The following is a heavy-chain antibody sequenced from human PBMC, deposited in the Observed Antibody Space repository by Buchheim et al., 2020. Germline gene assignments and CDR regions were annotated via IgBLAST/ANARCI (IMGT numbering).Heavy chain of an antibody. CDR2: ISYDGSNK. CDR3: AKDAIYCSSTSCYTYYYYGMDV. CDR1: GFTFSSYG. D-gene: IGHD2-2*02. J-gene: IGHJ6*02. V-gene: IGHV3-30*18. Sequence: QVQLVESGGGVVQPGRSLRLSCAASGFTFSSYGMHWVRQAPGKGLEWVAVISYDGSNKYYADSVKGRFTISRDNSKNTLYLQMNSLRAEDTAVYYCAKDAIYCSSTSCYTYYYYGMDVWGQGTT.